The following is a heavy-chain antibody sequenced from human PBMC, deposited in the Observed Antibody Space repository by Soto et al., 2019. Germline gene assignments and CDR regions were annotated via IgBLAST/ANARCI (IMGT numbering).Heavy chain of an antibody. V-gene: IGHV1-46*03. D-gene: IGHD2-15*01. CDR2: INPSGGST. J-gene: IGHJ4*02. CDR3: AREAAYCSGGSCYSIDY. Sequence: QVQLVQSGAEVKKPGASVKVSCKASGYTFTSYYMHWVRQAPGQGLEWMGIINPSGGSTSYAQKFQGRVTMTRDTSTSTVYMELSSLRSEDTAVYYCAREAAYCSGGSCYSIDYWGQGTLVTVSS. CDR1: GYTFTSYY.